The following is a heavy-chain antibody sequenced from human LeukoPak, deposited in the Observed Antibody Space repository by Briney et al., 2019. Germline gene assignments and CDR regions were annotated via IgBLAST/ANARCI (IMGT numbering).Heavy chain of an antibody. D-gene: IGHD3-3*01. CDR1: GFTFSNYW. J-gene: IGHJ6*03. CDR3: ARDNGVVHGVYYMDV. Sequence: GGSLRLSCAASGFTFSNYWMTWVRQAPGKGLEWVADIKQDGSEKSYVKSVRGRFTISRDNAKMSLFLQMNSLRAEDTAVYYCARDNGVVHGVYYMDVWGKGTTVTVS. V-gene: IGHV3-7*01. CDR2: IKQDGSEK.